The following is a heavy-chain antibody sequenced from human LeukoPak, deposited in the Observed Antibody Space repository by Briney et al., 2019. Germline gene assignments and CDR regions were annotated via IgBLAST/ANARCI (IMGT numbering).Heavy chain of an antibody. CDR1: GGSISSYY. CDR3: ARGVAAAYIDY. V-gene: IGHV4-59*01. D-gene: IGHD6-13*01. J-gene: IGHJ4*02. CDR2: IYYSGST. Sequence: PSETLSLTCTVSGGSISSYYWSWIRQPPGKGLEWIGYIYYSGSTNYNPSLKSRVTIPVDTSKNQFSLKLSSVTAADTAVYYCARGVAAAYIDYWGQGTLVTVSS.